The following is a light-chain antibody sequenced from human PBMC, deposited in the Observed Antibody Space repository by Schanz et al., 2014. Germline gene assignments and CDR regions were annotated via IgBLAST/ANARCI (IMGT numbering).Light chain of an antibody. V-gene: IGKV1-39*01. CDR1: QSIGTY. CDR2: AAS. J-gene: IGKJ2*01. Sequence: DIQMTQSPSSLSASVGDRVTITCRASQSIGTYLNWYQHKPGNAPKLLIYAASSLQSGVPSRFSGSGSGTEFTLTISSLQPEDFATYYCQQANSFPPFTFGQGTKVEIK. CDR3: QQANSFPPFT.